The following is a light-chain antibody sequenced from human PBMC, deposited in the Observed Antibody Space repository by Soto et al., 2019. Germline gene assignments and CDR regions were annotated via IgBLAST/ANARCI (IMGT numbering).Light chain of an antibody. Sequence: QSALTQPASVSGSPGQSITISCTGTSSDVGAYNFVSWYQHHPGKAPKVVIYDVTNRPSGVSSRFSGSKSGDTASLTISGLQAEAEADYYCSSYTTTYSVVFGGGTKLTVL. V-gene: IGLV2-14*03. J-gene: IGLJ2*01. CDR3: SSYTTTYSVV. CDR2: DVT. CDR1: SSDVGAYNF.